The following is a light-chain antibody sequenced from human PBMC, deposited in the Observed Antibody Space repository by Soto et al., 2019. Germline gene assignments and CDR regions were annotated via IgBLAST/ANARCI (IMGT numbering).Light chain of an antibody. Sequence: EIVVTKSPGTLSLSPGERATLSCRASQSVSSSYLAWYQQKPGQAPRLLIYGASSRATGIPDRFSGSGSGTDCTLTISRLEPEDFAVYYCQQYGSSPDTVGQGTKLEIK. CDR3: QQYGSSPDT. CDR2: GAS. CDR1: QSVSSSY. V-gene: IGKV3-20*01. J-gene: IGKJ2*01.